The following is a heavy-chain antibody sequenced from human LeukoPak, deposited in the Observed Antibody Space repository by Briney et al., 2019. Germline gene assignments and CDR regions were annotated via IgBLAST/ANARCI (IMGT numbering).Heavy chain of an antibody. CDR2: ISDSGGRT. Sequence: GGSLRLSRAVSGITLSNYGMSWVRQAPGKGLERVAGISDSGGRTNYADSVKGRFTISRDNPKNTLYLQMNSLRTEDTAVYFCAKRGVVIRVILVGFHKEAYYFDSWGQGALVTVSS. CDR1: GITLSNYG. CDR3: AKRGVVIRVILVGFHKEAYYFDS. J-gene: IGHJ4*02. D-gene: IGHD3-22*01. V-gene: IGHV3-23*01.